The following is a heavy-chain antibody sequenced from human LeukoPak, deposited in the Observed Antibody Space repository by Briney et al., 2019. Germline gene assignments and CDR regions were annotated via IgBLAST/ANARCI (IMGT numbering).Heavy chain of an antibody. Sequence: GGALRLSCEASGFTFSSYSMNWVRQAPGKGVEGVSPISSSSSYIYYADSEKRRFSISRDNAKNSLYLQMNSLRAEVTAVYYCARDVVVITMVRGFDYWGQGTLVTVSS. CDR2: ISSSSSYI. V-gene: IGHV3-21*01. D-gene: IGHD3-10*01. J-gene: IGHJ4*02. CDR1: GFTFSSYS. CDR3: ARDVVVITMVRGFDY.